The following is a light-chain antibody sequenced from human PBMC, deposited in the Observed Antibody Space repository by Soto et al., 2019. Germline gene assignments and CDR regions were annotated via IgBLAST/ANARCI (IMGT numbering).Light chain of an antibody. J-gene: IGKJ1*01. Sequence: EIVMTQSPATLSVSPGERATLSCRASQSVSSNLAWYQQKPGQAPRLLIYGASTRATGIPARFSGSGSGTEFTLTISSLQSEDYAVYYCQHSETFEQGTKVDIK. V-gene: IGKV3-15*01. CDR1: QSVSSN. CDR2: GAS. CDR3: QHSET.